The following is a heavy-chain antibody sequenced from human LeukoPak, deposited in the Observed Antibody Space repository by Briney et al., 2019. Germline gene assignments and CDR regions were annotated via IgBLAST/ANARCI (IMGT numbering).Heavy chain of an antibody. J-gene: IGHJ5*02. CDR3: ARDRSGEGNWFDP. V-gene: IGHV1-69*13. CDR2: IIPIFGTA. D-gene: IGHD6-25*01. Sequence: SVKVSCKASGGTFGSYAISWVRQAPGQGLEWMGGIIPIFGTANYAQKFQGRVTITADESTSTAYMELSSLRSEDTAVYYCARDRSGEGNWFDPWGQGTLVTVSS. CDR1: GGTFGSYA.